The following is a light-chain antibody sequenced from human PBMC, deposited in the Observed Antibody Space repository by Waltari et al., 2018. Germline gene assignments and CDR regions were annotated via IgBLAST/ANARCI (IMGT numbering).Light chain of an antibody. V-gene: IGLV6-57*04. CDR2: EDN. Sequence: NFMLTPPHSVSESPGKTVTISCTRSSGTIASNYVRWYQHRPGSAPTTVIYEDNERPSAVPDRFSGSIDSCSNSASLTISGLKAEDEAEYYCHSYDSSNQGVFGGGTKLTVL. J-gene: IGLJ3*02. CDR3: HSYDSSNQGV. CDR1: SGTIASNY.